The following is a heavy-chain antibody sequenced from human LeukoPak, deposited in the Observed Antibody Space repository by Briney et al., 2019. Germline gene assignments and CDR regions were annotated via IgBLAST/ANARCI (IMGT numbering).Heavy chain of an antibody. CDR2: INHSGST. CDR3: ARDVGVVTAYFDY. V-gene: IGHV4-34*01. D-gene: IGHD4-23*01. Sequence: SETLSLTCAVYGGSFSGYYWSWIRQPPGKGLEWIGEINHSGSTNYNPSLKSRVTISVDKSKNQFSLKLSSVTAADTAVYYCARDVGVVTAYFDYWGQGTLVTVSS. J-gene: IGHJ4*02. CDR1: GGSFSGYY.